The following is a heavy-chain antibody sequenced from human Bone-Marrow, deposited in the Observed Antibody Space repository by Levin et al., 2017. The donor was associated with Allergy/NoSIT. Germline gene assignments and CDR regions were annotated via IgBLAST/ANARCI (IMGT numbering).Heavy chain of an antibody. CDR1: GFTFTDYA. CDR3: ARHKDYGGNGYYYYGMDV. Sequence: SPKISCAASGFTFTDYAIHWIRQAPGRGLEWVSGVSWNSGTIGYADSVKGRFTISRDNAKNSLYLQMNSLRTEDTALYFCARHKDYGGNGYYYYGMDVWGQGTTVTVSS. D-gene: IGHD4-23*01. J-gene: IGHJ6*02. V-gene: IGHV3-9*01. CDR2: VSWNSGTI.